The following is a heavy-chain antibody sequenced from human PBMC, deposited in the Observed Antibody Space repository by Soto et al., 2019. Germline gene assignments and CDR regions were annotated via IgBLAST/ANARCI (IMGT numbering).Heavy chain of an antibody. CDR3: ARGVGPYYYYGMDV. CDR1: GFTFSSYS. V-gene: IGHV3-48*02. CDR2: ISSSSNTI. J-gene: IGHJ6*02. Sequence: PGGSLRLSCAASGFTFSSYSMNWVRQAPGKGLEWVSYISSSSNTIYYADSVKGRFTISRDNAKNSLYLQMNSLRDEDTAVYYCARGVGPYYYYGMDVWGQGTTVTVSS. D-gene: IGHD1-26*01.